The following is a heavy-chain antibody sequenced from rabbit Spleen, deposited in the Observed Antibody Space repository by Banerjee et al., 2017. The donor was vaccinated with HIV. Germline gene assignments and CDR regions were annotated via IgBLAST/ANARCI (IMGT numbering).Heavy chain of an antibody. D-gene: IGHD2-1*01. J-gene: IGHJ4*01. CDR1: GFSFSTSDY. CDR2: IAGSSSDFT. CDR3: ARGSAAMAMVITGFYLTL. Sequence: QSLEESGGDLVKPGASLTLTCTASGFSFSTSDYMCWVRQAPGKGLEWISCIAGSSSDFTYSATWAKGRFTCSKTSSTTVTLQMTSLTVADTATYFCARGSAAMAMVITGFYLTLWGQGTLVTVS. V-gene: IGHV1S40*01.